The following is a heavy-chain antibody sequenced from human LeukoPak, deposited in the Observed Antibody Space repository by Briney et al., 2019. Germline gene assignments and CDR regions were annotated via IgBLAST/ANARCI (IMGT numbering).Heavy chain of an antibody. V-gene: IGHV4-34*01. CDR1: GGSFSRYY. CDR3: ARGQMVVVIPILTH. Sequence: SETLSLTCAVCGGSFSRYYWSWIRQPPGKGREWIGEINHSGSTNYNPSLKSGGTISVDTSKNQFSLKLSSVTAADTAVYYCARGQMVVVIPILTHWGQGTLVTVST. D-gene: IGHD3-22*01. J-gene: IGHJ4*02. CDR2: INHSGST.